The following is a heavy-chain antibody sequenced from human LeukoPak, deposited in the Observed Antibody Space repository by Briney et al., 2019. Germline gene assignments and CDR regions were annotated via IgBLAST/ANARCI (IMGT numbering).Heavy chain of an antibody. CDR2: IRYDGSNK. D-gene: IGHD3-22*01. J-gene: IGHJ4*02. CDR3: ANPKEVYDSSGYYDY. V-gene: IGHV3-30*02. CDR1: GFTFSSYG. Sequence: PGGSLRLSCAASGFTFSSYGMHWVRQAPGKGLEWVAFIRYDGSNKYYADSVKGRFTISRDNSKNTLYLQMNSLRAEDTAVYYCANPKEVYDSSGYYDYWGQGTLVTVSS.